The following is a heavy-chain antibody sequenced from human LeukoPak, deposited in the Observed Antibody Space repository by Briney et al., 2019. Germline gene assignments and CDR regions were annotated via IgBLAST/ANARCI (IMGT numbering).Heavy chain of an antibody. CDR2: IYYSGNT. CDR3: ARGPTRYYFEY. J-gene: IGHJ4*02. V-gene: IGHV4-59*01. CDR1: GGSTSNYY. Sequence: SETLSLTCTVSGGSTSNYYWSWLRQPPGKGLQWLGDIYYSGNTNYNPSLKSRVTISVDTSKNQFSLKLPSVTAADPAVYYCARGPTRYYFEYWGQGTLVTVSS.